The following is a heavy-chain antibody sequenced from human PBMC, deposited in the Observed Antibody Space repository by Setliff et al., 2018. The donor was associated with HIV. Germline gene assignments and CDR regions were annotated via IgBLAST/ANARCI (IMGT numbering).Heavy chain of an antibody. Sequence: TSETLSLTCRVSGGYVSDSSYYWGWIRQAPGKGLEWIGSMYYTESPYYNPSFINRVTISIDTSKNQFSLSLRSVTAADSAVYYCARQGFVPLGVHQFDSWGQGTLVTSPQ. J-gene: IGHJ4*02. CDR3: ARQGFVPLGVHQFDS. D-gene: IGHD3-16*01. CDR1: GGYVSDSSYY. V-gene: IGHV4-39*01. CDR2: MYYTESP.